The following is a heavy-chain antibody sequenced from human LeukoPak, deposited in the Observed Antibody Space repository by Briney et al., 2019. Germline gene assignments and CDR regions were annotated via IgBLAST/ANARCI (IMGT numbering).Heavy chain of an antibody. V-gene: IGHV5-51*01. CDR1: GYSFTNSW. D-gene: IGHD1-26*01. Sequence: TGESLKISCKGSGYSFTNSWIAWVRQMPGRGLEWMGIIYYGDSDTRYSPSFEGQVTISADKSISTAYLHWSSLKASDTAMYYCATGVGATATGAFDCWGQGTLVTVSS. CDR3: ATGVGATATGAFDC. J-gene: IGHJ4*02. CDR2: IYYGDSDT.